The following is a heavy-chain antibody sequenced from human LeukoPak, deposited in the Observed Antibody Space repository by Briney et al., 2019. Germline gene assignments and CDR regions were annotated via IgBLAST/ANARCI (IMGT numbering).Heavy chain of an antibody. Sequence: PSETLSFTCTVSGGSISSYYWSWIRQPPGKGLEWIGYIYYSGSANYNPSLKSRVTISVGTSKNQFSLKLSSVTAADTAVYYCARGSITMVRGVIITVAFDIWGQGTMVTVSS. CDR2: IYYSGSA. CDR3: ARGSITMVRGVIITVAFDI. CDR1: GGSISSYY. D-gene: IGHD3-10*01. V-gene: IGHV4-59*01. J-gene: IGHJ3*02.